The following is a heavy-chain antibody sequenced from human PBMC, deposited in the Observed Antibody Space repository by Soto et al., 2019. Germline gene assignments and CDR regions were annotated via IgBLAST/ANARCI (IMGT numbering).Heavy chain of an antibody. CDR3: AVPRLGYGYYHY. D-gene: IGHD4-17*01. CDR2: ISGSGGST. Sequence: EVQLLESGGGLVQPGGSLRLSCAASGFTFSSYAMSWVRQAPGKGLEWVSAISGSGGSTYYADSAKGRFTISRDNSKNVRYLQMNSLRAEDTAVYCGAVPRLGYGYYHYLGQGTLVTVSS. J-gene: IGHJ4*02. V-gene: IGHV3-23*01. CDR1: GFTFSSYA.